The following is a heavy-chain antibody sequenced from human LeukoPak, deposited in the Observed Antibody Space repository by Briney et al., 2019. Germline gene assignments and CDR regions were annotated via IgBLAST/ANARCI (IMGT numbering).Heavy chain of an antibody. CDR1: GYSFTSYW. V-gene: IGHV5-51*01. Sequence: GESLKISCKGSGYSFTSYWIGWVRQMPGKGLEWMGIIYPGDFDTRYSPSFQGQVTISADKSISTAYLQWSSLKASDTAMYYCARLIGGLYYYDSSGYPSQPDYWGQGTLVTVSS. CDR3: ARLIGGLYYYDSSGYPSQPDY. D-gene: IGHD3-22*01. CDR2: IYPGDFDT. J-gene: IGHJ4*02.